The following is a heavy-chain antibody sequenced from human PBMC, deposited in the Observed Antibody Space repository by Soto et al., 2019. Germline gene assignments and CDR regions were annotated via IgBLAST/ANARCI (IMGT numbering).Heavy chain of an antibody. V-gene: IGHV1-18*01. Sequence: QVQLVQSGDEVKKPGASVKVSCKASGYIFVNYGIDWVRQAPGQGLEWMGWISPYNGNTHYATKDQCRLIMTTDTSSSTAYMDLGSLKPDVSDVYYCAMVDNYVTPTPHDVWGQGTTVTGSS. CDR1: GYIFVNYG. J-gene: IGHJ6*02. CDR2: ISPYNGNT. D-gene: IGHD3-16*01. CDR3: AMVDNYVTPTPHDV.